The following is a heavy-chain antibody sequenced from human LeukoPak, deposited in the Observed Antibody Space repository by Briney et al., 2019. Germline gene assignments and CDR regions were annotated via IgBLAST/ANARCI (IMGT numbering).Heavy chain of an antibody. CDR3: TRVGYDNFGFDF. CDR2: ISHDGSEK. CDR1: GFTFSTYV. Sequence: GRSLRLSCAASGFTFSTYVLHWVRQAPGKGLEWVAVISHDGSEKYYADSVKGRFTISRDNAKNTLYLQMNSLRAEDTAVYYCTRVGYDNFGFDFWGQGTLVTVSS. D-gene: IGHD3-22*01. V-gene: IGHV3-30*03. J-gene: IGHJ4*02.